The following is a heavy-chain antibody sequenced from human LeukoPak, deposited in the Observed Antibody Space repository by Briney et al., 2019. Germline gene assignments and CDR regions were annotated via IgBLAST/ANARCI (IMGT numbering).Heavy chain of an antibody. V-gene: IGHV3-64*01. D-gene: IGHD6-6*01. Sequence: PGGSLRLSCAASGFTFSSYAMHWVRQAPGKGLEYVSAISSNGGSTYYANSVKGRFTISRDNSKNTLYLQMGSLRAEDMAVYYCARVTYSSFGNGFDYWGQGTLVTVSS. CDR1: GFTFSSYA. J-gene: IGHJ4*02. CDR3: ARVTYSSFGNGFDY. CDR2: ISSNGGST.